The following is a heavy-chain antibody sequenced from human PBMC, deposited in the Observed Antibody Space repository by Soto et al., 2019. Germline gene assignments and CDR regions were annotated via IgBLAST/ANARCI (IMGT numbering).Heavy chain of an antibody. CDR1: GDPISSSHW. J-gene: IGHJ4*02. CDR3: ATSQLGEYFDY. CDR2: IYHSGSI. V-gene: IGHV4-4*02. Sequence: SETLSLTCAVSGDPISSSHWWSWVRQTPGKGLEWIGEIYHSGSINYNPSLKSRVIISADRSKNQFSLRLSSVTAADTAVYYCATSQLGEYFDYWGQGTLVTVSS. D-gene: IGHD1-26*01.